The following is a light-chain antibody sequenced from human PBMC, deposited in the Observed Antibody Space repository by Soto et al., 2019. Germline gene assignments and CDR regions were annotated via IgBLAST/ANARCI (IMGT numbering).Light chain of an antibody. CDR2: AAS. Sequence: DIQMTHFPSSLSASVGDRVTITCRASQSISSYLNWYQQKPGKAPKLLIYAASSLQSGVPSRFSGSGSGTDFTLTISSLQPEDFATYYCQQSNSSLWTFGQGTKVDI. J-gene: IGKJ1*01. CDR3: QQSNSSLWT. CDR1: QSISSY. V-gene: IGKV1-39*01.